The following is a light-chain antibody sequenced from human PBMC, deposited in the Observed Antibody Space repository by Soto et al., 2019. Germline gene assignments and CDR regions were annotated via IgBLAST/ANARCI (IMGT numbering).Light chain of an antibody. J-gene: IGKJ1*01. CDR2: GAS. CDR1: QSVSNNY. V-gene: IGKV3-20*01. Sequence: EIVLTQSPGTLSLSPGERATLSCRASQSVSNNYLAWYQQKPGQAPRLLIYGASNRATGIPDRFSGSGCWRYLALDISRLEPEDFAVYYCHQYGSYGTVGQGTKVDIK. CDR3: HQYGSYGT.